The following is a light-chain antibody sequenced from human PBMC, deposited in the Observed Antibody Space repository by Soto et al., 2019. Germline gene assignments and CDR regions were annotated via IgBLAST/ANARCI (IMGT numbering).Light chain of an antibody. V-gene: IGKV1-27*01. J-gene: IGKJ3*01. CDR3: QEYNSAPPLFT. CDR2: AAS. Sequence: DIRMTQSPSSLSASVGDRVTITCRASQGISNYLVWYQQKPGKAPKLLIYAASTLQSGVPSRFSGSGSGTDFTLTISSLQPEDVATYYCQEYNSAPPLFTFGPGTKVDIK. CDR1: QGISNY.